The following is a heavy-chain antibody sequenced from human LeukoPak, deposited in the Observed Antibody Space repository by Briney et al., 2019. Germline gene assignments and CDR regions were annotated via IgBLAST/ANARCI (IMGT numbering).Heavy chain of an antibody. CDR3: ARAGVWDYSDSSGYHNAAFDI. CDR1: GGTFSSYA. V-gene: IGHV1-69*05. Sequence: SVKVSCKASGGTFSSYAISWVRQAPGQGLEWMGGIIPIFGTANYAQKLQGRVTMTTDTSTSTAYMDLSRLRSDHTAVYYCARAGVWDYSDSSGYHNAAFDIWGQGTMVTVSS. D-gene: IGHD3-22*01. CDR2: IIPIFGTA. J-gene: IGHJ3*02.